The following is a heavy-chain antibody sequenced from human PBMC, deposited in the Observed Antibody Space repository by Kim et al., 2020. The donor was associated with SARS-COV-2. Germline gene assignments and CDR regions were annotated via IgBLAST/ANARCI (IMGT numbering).Heavy chain of an antibody. CDR1: GFTVSSNY. Sequence: GGSLRLSCAASGFTVSSNYMSWVRQAPGKGLEWVSVIYSGGSTYYADSVKGRFTISRDNSKNTLYLQMNSLRAEDTAVYYCARDGAIGIAVAGNVWYFDLWGRGTLVTVSS. D-gene: IGHD6-19*01. V-gene: IGHV3-53*01. CDR2: IYSGGST. J-gene: IGHJ2*01. CDR3: ARDGAIGIAVAGNVWYFDL.